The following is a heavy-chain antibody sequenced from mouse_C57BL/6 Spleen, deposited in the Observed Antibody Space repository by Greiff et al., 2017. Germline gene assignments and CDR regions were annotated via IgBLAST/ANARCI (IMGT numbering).Heavy chain of an antibody. CDR2: IWTGGGT. CDR3: ARNSNYGDYAMDY. V-gene: IGHV2-9-1*01. J-gene: IGHJ4*01. Sequence: VKLVESGPGLVAPSQSLSITCTVSGFSLTSYAISWVRQPPGKGLEWLGVIWTGGGTNYNSALKSRLSISKDNSKSQVFLKMNSLQTDDTARYYCARNSNYGDYAMDYWGQGTSVTVSS. CDR1: GFSLTSYA. D-gene: IGHD2-5*01.